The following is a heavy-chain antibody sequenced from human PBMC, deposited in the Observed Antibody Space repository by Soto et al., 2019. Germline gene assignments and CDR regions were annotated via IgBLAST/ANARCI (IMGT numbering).Heavy chain of an antibody. CDR3: ARTYDFLSGYYESNWFDP. CDR1: GGSISSSSYY. J-gene: IGHJ5*02. CDR2: IYYSGST. D-gene: IGHD3-3*01. Sequence: SETLSLTCTVSGGSISSSSYYWGWIRQPPGKGLEWIGSIYYSGSTYYNPSLKSRVTISVDTSKNQFSLKLSSVTAAGTAVYYCARTYDFLSGYYESNWFDPWGQGTLVTVSS. V-gene: IGHV4-39*01.